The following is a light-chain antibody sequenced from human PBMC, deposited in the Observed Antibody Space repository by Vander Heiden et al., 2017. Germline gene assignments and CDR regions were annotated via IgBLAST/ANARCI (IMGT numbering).Light chain of an antibody. CDR1: QSVSSY. V-gene: IGKV3-11*01. Sequence: EIVLTQSPATLSLSPGERATLSCRASQSVSSYLAWYQQKPGQAPRLLIYDASNRATGIPARFSGSGSGTDFTLTISSLEPEDVAVYYCQQRSNWPPLTFGGGNKGEIK. CDR3: QQRSNWPPLT. J-gene: IGKJ4*01. CDR2: DAS.